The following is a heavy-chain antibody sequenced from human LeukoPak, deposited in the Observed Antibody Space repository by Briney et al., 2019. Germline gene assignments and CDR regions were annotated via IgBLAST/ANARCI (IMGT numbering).Heavy chain of an antibody. CDR3: ARAALGYCSSTSCYGDY. V-gene: IGHV3-20*04. Sequence: GGSLRLSCAASGFTFDDYDMSWVRQAPGKGLEWVSGINWNGGSTGYADSVKGRFTISRDNARNSLYLQMNSLRAEDTALYYCARAALGYCSSTSCYGDYWGQGTLVTVSS. J-gene: IGHJ4*02. D-gene: IGHD2-2*01. CDR2: INWNGGST. CDR1: GFTFDDYD.